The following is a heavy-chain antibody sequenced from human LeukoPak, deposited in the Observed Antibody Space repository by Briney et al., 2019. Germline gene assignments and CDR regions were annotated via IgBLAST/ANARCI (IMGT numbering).Heavy chain of an antibody. CDR2: ISSSSSYI. Sequence: GGSLRLSCAASGFIFSRYSMNWVRQAPGKGLEWVSSISSSSSYIYYADSVKGRITISRDNAKNSLYLQMNSLRAEDTAVYYCARETDSTLFDYWGQGTLVTVSS. D-gene: IGHD2-2*01. V-gene: IGHV3-21*01. CDR1: GFIFSRYS. CDR3: ARETDSTLFDY. J-gene: IGHJ4*02.